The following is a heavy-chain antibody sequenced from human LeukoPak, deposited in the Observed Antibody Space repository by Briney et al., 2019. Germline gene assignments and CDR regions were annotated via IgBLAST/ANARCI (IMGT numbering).Heavy chain of an antibody. J-gene: IGHJ4*02. CDR1: GFTFSSYG. D-gene: IGHD6-13*01. CDR3: AKFLAAAGISPFDY. CDR2: IRYDGSNK. V-gene: IGHV3-30*02. Sequence: GGSLRLSCAASGFTFSSYGMHWVRQAPGKGLEWVAFIRYDGSNKYYADSVKGRFTISRDNSKNTLYLQMNSLRAEDTAVYYCAKFLAAAGISPFDYWGQGTLVIVSS.